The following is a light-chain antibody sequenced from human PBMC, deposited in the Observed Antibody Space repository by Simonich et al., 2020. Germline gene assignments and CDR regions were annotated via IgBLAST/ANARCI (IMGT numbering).Light chain of an antibody. Sequence: EIVLTQSPGTLSLSPGERATLSCRASQSVSSSYLAWYQQKPGLAPRLLIYDASSRAPGNPDRFSGSGSGTDFTLTISRLEPEDFAVYYCQQYGSSRTFGQGTKVEIK. J-gene: IGKJ1*01. CDR3: QQYGSSRT. V-gene: IGKV3D-20*01. CDR2: DAS. CDR1: QSVSSSY.